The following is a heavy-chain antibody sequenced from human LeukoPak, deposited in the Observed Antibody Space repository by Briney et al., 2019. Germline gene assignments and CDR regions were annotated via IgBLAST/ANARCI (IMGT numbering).Heavy chain of an antibody. D-gene: IGHD6-13*01. CDR1: GGSISSSSYY. V-gene: IGHV4-39*07. CDR2: IYYSGST. CDR3: ARGWGSSSWYMVDY. J-gene: IGHJ4*02. Sequence: SETLSLTCTVSGGSISSSSYYWGWIRQPPGKGLEWIGSIYYSGSTYYNPSLKSRVTISVDTSKNQFSLKLSSVTAADTAVYYCARGWGSSSWYMVDYWGQGTLVTVSS.